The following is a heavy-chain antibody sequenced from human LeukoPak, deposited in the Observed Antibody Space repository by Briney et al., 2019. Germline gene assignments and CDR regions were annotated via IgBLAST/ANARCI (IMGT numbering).Heavy chain of an antibody. J-gene: IGHJ4*02. D-gene: IGHD6-6*01. CDR1: GGSISSLY. CDR2: IYYTGST. V-gene: IGHV4-59*08. Sequence: SETLSLTCSVSGGSISSLYWSWIRQPPGKGLEWIGYIYYTGSTNYNPSLRSRVTMFVDMSKNQFSLRLSSVTAADTAVYYCARHRAYSSSSPFDYWGQGTLVTVSS. CDR3: ARHRAYSSSSPFDY.